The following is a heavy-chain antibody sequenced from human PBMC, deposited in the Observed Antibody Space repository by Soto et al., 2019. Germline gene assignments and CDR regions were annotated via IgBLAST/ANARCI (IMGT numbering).Heavy chain of an antibody. CDR2: ITSSSSYI. V-gene: IGHV3-21*01. D-gene: IGHD3-22*01. CDR3: VRARSTDSRPDY. CDR1: GFTFGLYS. Sequence: GGSLRLSCSASGFTFGLYSMIWVRQAPGKGLEWVASITSSSSYIYYEDSLKGRFTISRDNAKNSLSLQLDSLRAEDTAVYFCVRARSTDSRPDYWGQGTLVTVSS. J-gene: IGHJ4*02.